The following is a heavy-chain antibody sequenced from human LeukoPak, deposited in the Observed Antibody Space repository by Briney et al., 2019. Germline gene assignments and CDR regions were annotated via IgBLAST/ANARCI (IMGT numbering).Heavy chain of an antibody. CDR1: GFTFSSYW. CDR2: IKQDGSGK. CDR3: ARDQLQYCSSTSCFYYYYYYMDV. Sequence: GGSLRLSCAASGFTFSSYWMSWVRQAPGKGLEWVANIKQDGSGKYYVDSVKGRFTISRDNAKNSLYLQMNSLRAEDTAVYYCARDQLQYCSSTSCFYYYYYYMDVWGKGTTVTVSS. V-gene: IGHV3-7*01. J-gene: IGHJ6*03. D-gene: IGHD2-2*01.